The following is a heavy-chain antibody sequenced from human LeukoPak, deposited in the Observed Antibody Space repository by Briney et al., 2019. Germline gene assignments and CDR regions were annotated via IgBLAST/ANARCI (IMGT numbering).Heavy chain of an antibody. V-gene: IGHV4-39*01. CDR1: GGSISSSSHY. D-gene: IGHD5-18*01. CDR3: ARAGYSYGIISYFDS. CDR2: VST. J-gene: IGHJ4*02. Sequence: SETLLLTCTVSGGSISSSSHYWGWIRQPPRKGLEWIGVSTYYNPSLKNRVTISRDTSKNQFSLKLSSVTAADTAIYYCARAGYSYGIISYFDSWGQGTLVTVSS.